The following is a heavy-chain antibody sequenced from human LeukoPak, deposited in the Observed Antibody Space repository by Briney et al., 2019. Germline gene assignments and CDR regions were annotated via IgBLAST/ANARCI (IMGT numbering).Heavy chain of an antibody. Sequence: GGSLRLSCAASGFTFSSYAMHWVRQAPGKGLEWVAVISYDGNNKYYADSVKGRFTISRDNSKNTLYLQMNSLRAEDTAVYYCARDYSSSWPYYYYYGMDVWGQGTTVTVSS. CDR3: ARDYSSSWPYYYYYGMDV. CDR2: ISYDGNNK. D-gene: IGHD6-13*01. J-gene: IGHJ6*02. CDR1: GFTFSSYA. V-gene: IGHV3-30-3*01.